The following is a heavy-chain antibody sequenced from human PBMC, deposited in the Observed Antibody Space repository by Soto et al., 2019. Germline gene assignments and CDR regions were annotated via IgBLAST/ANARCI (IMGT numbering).Heavy chain of an antibody. CDR3: ARDLGWAFDS. CDR1: GFTFSTFS. D-gene: IGHD6-19*01. J-gene: IGHJ4*02. Sequence: EVQLVESGGGSVQPGGSLRLSCAASGFTFSTFSMNWVRQAQGRGLEWISYISGGGRPISYADSVKGRFTISRDNAKTSLYLQMDSLTDEDTVVYYCARDLGWAFDSWGQGTLVTVSS. CDR2: ISGGGRPI. V-gene: IGHV3-48*02.